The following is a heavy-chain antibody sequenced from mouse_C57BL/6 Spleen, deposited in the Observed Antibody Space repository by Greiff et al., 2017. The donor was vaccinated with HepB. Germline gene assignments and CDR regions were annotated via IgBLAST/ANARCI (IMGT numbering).Heavy chain of an antibody. V-gene: IGHV1-15*01. CDR3: TRQDTTVVAYYAMDY. J-gene: IGHJ4*01. D-gene: IGHD1-1*01. CDR2: IDPETGGT. CDR1: GYTFTDYE. Sequence: QVQLKQSGAELVRPGASVTLSCKASGYTFTDYEMHWVKQTPVHGLEWIGAIDPETGGTAYNQKFKGKAILTADKSSSTAYMELRSLTSEDSAVYYCTRQDTTVVAYYAMDYWGQGTSVTVSS.